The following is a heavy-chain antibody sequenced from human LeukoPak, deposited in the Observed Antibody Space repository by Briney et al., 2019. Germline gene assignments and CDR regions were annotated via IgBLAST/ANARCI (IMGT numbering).Heavy chain of an antibody. CDR1: GNTFTSYA. CDR2: INTNTGNP. Sequence: ASVKVSCKASGNTFTSYAMNWVRQAPGQGLEWMGWINTNTGNPTYAQGFTGRFVFSLDTSVSTAYLQISSLKAEDTAVYYCARGRTGYSSIWFDPWGQGTLVTVSS. CDR3: ARGRTGYSSIWFDP. D-gene: IGHD6-13*01. J-gene: IGHJ5*02. V-gene: IGHV7-4-1*02.